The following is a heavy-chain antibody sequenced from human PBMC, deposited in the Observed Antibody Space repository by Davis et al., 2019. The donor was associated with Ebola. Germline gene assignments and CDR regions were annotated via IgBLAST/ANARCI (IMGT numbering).Heavy chain of an antibody. V-gene: IGHV1-2*02. CDR2: INTYNGHT. CDR3: ANSITVAAQANFDF. Sequence: ASVKVSCKASGYTFTNYYMHWVRQAPGQGLEWMGWINTYNGHTNYARNVQGRVTMTRDTSISTAYMELSRLTSDDTAVYYCANSITVAAQANFDFWGQGTLVTVSS. D-gene: IGHD3-10*01. CDR1: GYTFTNYY. J-gene: IGHJ4*02.